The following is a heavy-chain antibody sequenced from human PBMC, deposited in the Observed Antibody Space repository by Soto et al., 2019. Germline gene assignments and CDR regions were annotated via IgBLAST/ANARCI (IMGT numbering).Heavy chain of an antibody. Sequence: SETLSLTCTVSGGSISSYYWSWIRQPPGKGLEWIGYIYYSGSTNYNPSLKSRVTISVDTSKNQFSLKLSSVTAADTAVYYCASLGGRWGYYYYMDVWGKGTTVTVSS. CDR1: GGSISSYY. V-gene: IGHV4-59*08. CDR2: IYYSGST. CDR3: ASLGGRWGYYYYMDV. J-gene: IGHJ6*03. D-gene: IGHD1-26*01.